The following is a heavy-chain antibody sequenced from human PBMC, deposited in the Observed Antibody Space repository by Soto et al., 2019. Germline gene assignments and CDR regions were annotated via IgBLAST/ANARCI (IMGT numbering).Heavy chain of an antibody. CDR2: IDWDYDK. CDR1: GFSLSTSGMC. CDR3: ARDRIHEGFDI. Sequence: SGPTVVNPTETLTLTCTFSGFSLSTSGMCVSWIRQPPGKALEWLALIDWDYDKYYSTSLKTRLTISKDTSKNQVVLTMTNMDPVDTATYYCARDRIHEGFDIWGQGAMVTVSS. J-gene: IGHJ3*02. D-gene: IGHD5-18*01. V-gene: IGHV2-70*01.